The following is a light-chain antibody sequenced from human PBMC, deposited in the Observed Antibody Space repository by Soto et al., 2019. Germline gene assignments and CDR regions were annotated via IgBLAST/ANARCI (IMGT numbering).Light chain of an antibody. CDR3: QQSYSTPIT. CDR2: AAS. CDR1: QSISSY. J-gene: IGKJ5*01. Sequence: DIQITQPPSSLSASVGDRVTITCLSSQSISSYLNWYQQKPGKAPKLLIYAASSLQSGVPSRFSGSGSGTDFTLTISSLQPEDVATYYCQQSYSTPITLGQGTRLEIK. V-gene: IGKV1-39*01.